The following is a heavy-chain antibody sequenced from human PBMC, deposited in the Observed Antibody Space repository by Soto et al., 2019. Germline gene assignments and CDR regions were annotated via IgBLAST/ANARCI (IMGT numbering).Heavy chain of an antibody. CDR3: TTGGNYDILTGYSPGGYGMDV. V-gene: IGHV3-15*07. Sequence: EVQLVESGGGLVKPGGSLRLSCAASGFTFSNAWMNWVRQAPGKGLEWVGRIKSKTDGGTTDYAAPVKGRFTISRDDSKNTLYLQMNSLKTEDTAVYYCTTGGNYDILTGYSPGGYGMDVWGQGTTVTVSS. D-gene: IGHD3-9*01. J-gene: IGHJ6*02. CDR1: GFTFSNAW. CDR2: IKSKTDGGTT.